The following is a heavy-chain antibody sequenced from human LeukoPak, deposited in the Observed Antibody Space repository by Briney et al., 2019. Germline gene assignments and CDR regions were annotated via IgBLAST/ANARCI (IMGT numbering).Heavy chain of an antibody. CDR1: GFTFSSYE. CDR2: ISSSGSTI. V-gene: IGHV3-48*03. Sequence: GGSLRLSCAASGFTFSSYEMHWVRQAPGKGLEWVSYISSSGSTIYYADSVKGRFTISRDNAKNSLYLQMNSLRAEDTAVYYCARSDTYYYDSSGYYLDYWGQGTLVTASS. J-gene: IGHJ4*02. D-gene: IGHD3-22*01. CDR3: ARSDTYYYDSSGYYLDY.